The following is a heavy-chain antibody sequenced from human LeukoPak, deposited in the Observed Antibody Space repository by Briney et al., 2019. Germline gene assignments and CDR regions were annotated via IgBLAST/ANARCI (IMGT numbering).Heavy chain of an antibody. V-gene: IGHV5-51*01. CDR1: GYSFTSYW. CDR2: IYPGDSDT. CDR3: ARHLNVLRYFDWLSSWFDP. Sequence: SGESLKISCKGSGYSFTSYWIGWVRQMPGKGLEWMGIIYPGDSDTRYSPSFQGQVTISADKSISTAYLQWSSLKASDTAMYYCARHLNVLRYFDWLSSWFDPWGQGTLVTVSS. J-gene: IGHJ5*02. D-gene: IGHD3-9*01.